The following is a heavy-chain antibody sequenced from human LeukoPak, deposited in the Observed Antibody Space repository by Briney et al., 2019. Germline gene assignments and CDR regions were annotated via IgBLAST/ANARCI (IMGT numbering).Heavy chain of an antibody. D-gene: IGHD4-17*01. V-gene: IGHV1-2*05. J-gene: IGHJ4*02. Sequence: ASVKVSCKASGYTFTDYYIHWVRQAPGQGLEWMGRINPDGGGTNDVQEFQGRVTMTRDTSINTVYMELSRLTSDDTVAYYCTRDRKGDYDLADYWGQGTLVTVSS. CDR3: TRDRKGDYDLADY. CDR1: GYTFTDYY. CDR2: INPDGGGT.